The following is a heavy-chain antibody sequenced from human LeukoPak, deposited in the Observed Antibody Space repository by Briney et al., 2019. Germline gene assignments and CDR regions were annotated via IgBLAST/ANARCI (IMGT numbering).Heavy chain of an antibody. CDR1: AFTFSSYG. CDR3: AKVVSGYHFDY. D-gene: IGHD5-12*01. Sequence: GGSLRLSCAASAFTFSSYGMSWVRRAPGKGPEWVSGISGSGGNTYYAGSVKGRFTISRDNSQNTLYLQMNTLRAEDTAVYYCAKVVSGYHFDYWGQGTMVTVSS. J-gene: IGHJ4*02. V-gene: IGHV3-23*01. CDR2: ISGSGGNT.